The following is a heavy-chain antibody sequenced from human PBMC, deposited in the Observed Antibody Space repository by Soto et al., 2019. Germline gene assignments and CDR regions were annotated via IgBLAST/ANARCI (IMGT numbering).Heavy chain of an antibody. CDR2: INTANGNT. CDR1: GYTFISYE. D-gene: IGHD2-2*01. V-gene: IGHV1-3*04. J-gene: IGHJ4*02. CDR3: ARETPESADDY. Sequence: QVQLVQSGAEVKKPGASVKVSCKASGYTFISYEIQWVRQAPRQRLEWVGWINTANGNTAYAENFLGRATITSDTAASTVYMELRSLTSEDTAVYYWARETPESADDYWGQGTLVTVSS.